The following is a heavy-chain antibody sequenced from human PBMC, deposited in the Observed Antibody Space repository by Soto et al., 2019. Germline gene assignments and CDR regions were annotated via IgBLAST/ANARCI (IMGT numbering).Heavy chain of an antibody. CDR2: INAGNGNT. Sequence: ASVKVSCKASGGTFSNYGIHWVRQAPGQRLEWMEWINAGNGNTKYSQKFQGRVTITRDTSASTAYMELSSLRSEDTAVYYCARSSGWYYVDYWGQGTRVTVSS. CDR1: GGTFSNYG. D-gene: IGHD3-22*01. V-gene: IGHV1-3*01. J-gene: IGHJ4*02. CDR3: ARSSGWYYVDY.